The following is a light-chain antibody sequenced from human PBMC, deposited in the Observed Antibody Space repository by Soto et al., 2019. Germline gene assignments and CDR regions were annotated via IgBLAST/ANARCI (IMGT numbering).Light chain of an antibody. CDR1: SSDVGTYNY. V-gene: IGLV2-11*01. CDR2: DVT. J-gene: IGLJ3*02. Sequence: QSVLTQPRSVSGSPGQSVTISCTGTSSDVGTYNYVSWYQQHPGKAPKLMIYDVTKRPSGVPDRFSGSKSGNTASLIISGLQAEDEADYHCCSYAGNFWVFGGGTKVTVL. CDR3: CSYAGNFWV.